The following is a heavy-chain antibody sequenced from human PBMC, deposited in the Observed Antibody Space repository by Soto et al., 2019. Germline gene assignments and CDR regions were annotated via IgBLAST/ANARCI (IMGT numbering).Heavy chain of an antibody. D-gene: IGHD5-12*01. CDR3: ARGTSGYDYYYYYYIDV. J-gene: IGHJ6*03. Sequence: GGSLRLSYAASGFTFSSYAMHWVRQAPGKGLEYVSAISSNGGSTYYANSVKGRFTISRDNSKNTLYLQMGSLRAEDMAVYYCARGTSGYDYYYYYYIDVWGKGTTVTVS. V-gene: IGHV3-64*01. CDR1: GFTFSSYA. CDR2: ISSNGGST.